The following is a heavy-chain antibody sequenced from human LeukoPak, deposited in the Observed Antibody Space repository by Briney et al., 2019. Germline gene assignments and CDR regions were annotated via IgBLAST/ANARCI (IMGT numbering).Heavy chain of an antibody. CDR1: GFTFSSYG. D-gene: IGHD2-15*01. CDR3: AKDQGGGAIDY. J-gene: IGHJ4*02. V-gene: IGHV3-23*01. CDR2: ISGSGGTT. Sequence: GGSLRLSCAASGFTFSSYGMSWVRQAPGKGLEWVSAISGSGGTTYYADSVKGRFTISRDNAKNSLYLQMNSLRAEDTAVYYCAKDQGGGAIDYWGQGTLVTVSS.